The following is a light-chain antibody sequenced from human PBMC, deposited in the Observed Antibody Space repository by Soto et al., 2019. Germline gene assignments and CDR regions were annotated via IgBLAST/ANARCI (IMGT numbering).Light chain of an antibody. CDR2: KAS. CDR3: QHYNSYSEA. Sequence: DSQMTKSPSTLSGSVGDRVTITCRASQTISSWLAWYQQKPGKAPKRLIYKASTLKSGVPSRFSGSGSGTEFTLTISSLQPDDFATYYCQHYNSYSEAFGQGTKVEL. V-gene: IGKV1-5*03. CDR1: QTISSW. J-gene: IGKJ1*01.